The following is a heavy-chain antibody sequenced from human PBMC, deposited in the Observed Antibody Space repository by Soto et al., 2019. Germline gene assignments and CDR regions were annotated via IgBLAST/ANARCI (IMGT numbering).Heavy chain of an antibody. CDR2: IYHSGST. CDR1: GGSISSSNR. V-gene: IGHV4-4*02. Sequence: PSETLSLTCAVSGGSISSSNRWTWVRQPPGKGLEWIGEIYHSGSTNYNPSLKSRVTISVGQSKNQFSLNLSSVIAADTAIYYCARVSTLSSGWPGSLDNWGQGTLVTVSS. D-gene: IGHD6-19*01. J-gene: IGHJ4*02. CDR3: ARVSTLSSGWPGSLDN.